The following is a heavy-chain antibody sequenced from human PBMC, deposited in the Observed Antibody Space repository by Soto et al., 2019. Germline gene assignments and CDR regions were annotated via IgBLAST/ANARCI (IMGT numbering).Heavy chain of an antibody. CDR1: GFTFDDYA. D-gene: IGHD1-1*01. Sequence: EVQLVESGGGLVQPGRSLRLSCAASGFTFDDYAMHWVRQAPGKGLEWVSGISWNSGSIGYADSVKGRFTISRDNAKNSLYLQMNSLRAEDTALYYCAKDIKLNPYYYSYLDVWGKGTTVTVSS. CDR3: AKDIKLNPYYYSYLDV. J-gene: IGHJ6*03. V-gene: IGHV3-9*01. CDR2: ISWNSGSI.